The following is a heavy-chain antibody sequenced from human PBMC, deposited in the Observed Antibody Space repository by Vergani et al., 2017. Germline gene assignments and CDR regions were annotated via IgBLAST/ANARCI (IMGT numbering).Heavy chain of an antibody. CDR3: ARDRVDIVATTTYYYYYYGMDV. V-gene: IGHV3-53*04. J-gene: IGHJ6*02. CDR2: IYSGGST. D-gene: IGHD5-12*01. Sequence: EVQLVESGGGLVQPGGSLRLSCAASGFTVSSNYMSWVRQAPGKGLEWVSVIYSGGSTYYADSVKGRFTISRHNSKNTLYLQMNSLRAEDTAVYYCARDRVDIVATTTYYYYYYGMDVWGQGTTVIVSS. CDR1: GFTVSSNY.